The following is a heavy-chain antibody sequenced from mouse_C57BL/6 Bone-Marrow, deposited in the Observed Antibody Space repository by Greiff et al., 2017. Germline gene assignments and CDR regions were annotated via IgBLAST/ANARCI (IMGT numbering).Heavy chain of an antibody. V-gene: IGHV1-81*01. J-gene: IGHJ3*01. CDR2: IYPRSGNT. CDR1: GYTFTSYG. D-gene: IGHD2-5*01. CDR3: AHSNFTWLAY. Sequence: QVQLQQSGAELARPGASVTLSCTASGYTFTSYGISWVKQRTGQGLEWIGAIYPRSGNTYYNEKFKGKATLTADKSSSTAYMELRSLTSEDSAVYFCAHSNFTWLAYWGQGTLVTVSA.